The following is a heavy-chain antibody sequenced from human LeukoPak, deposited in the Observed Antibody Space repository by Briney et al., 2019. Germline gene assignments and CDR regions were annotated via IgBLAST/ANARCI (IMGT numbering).Heavy chain of an antibody. CDR3: AGGDPDYYGSGSPLVDP. Sequence: SVKVSCKASGGTFSSYAISWVRQAPGQGLEWMGRIIPILGIANYAQKFQGRVTITADKSTSTAYMELSSLRSEDTAVYYCAGGDPDYYGSGSPLVDPWGQGTLVTVSS. V-gene: IGHV1-69*04. CDR1: GGTFSSYA. D-gene: IGHD3-10*01. CDR2: IIPILGIA. J-gene: IGHJ5*02.